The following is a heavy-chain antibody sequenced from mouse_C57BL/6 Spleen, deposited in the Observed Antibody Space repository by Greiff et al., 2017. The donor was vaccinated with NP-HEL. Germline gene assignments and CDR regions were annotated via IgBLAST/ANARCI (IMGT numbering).Heavy chain of an antibody. CDR1: GYTFTDYE. Sequence: VQLQQSGAELVRPGASVTLSCKASGYTFTDYEMHWVKQTPVHGLEWIGAIDPETGGTAYNQKFKGKAILTADKSSSTAYMELRSLTSEDSAVYYCTRKGYWDDYWGQGTTLTVSS. CDR2: IDPETGGT. J-gene: IGHJ2*01. D-gene: IGHD4-1*01. CDR3: TRKGYWDDY. V-gene: IGHV1-15*01.